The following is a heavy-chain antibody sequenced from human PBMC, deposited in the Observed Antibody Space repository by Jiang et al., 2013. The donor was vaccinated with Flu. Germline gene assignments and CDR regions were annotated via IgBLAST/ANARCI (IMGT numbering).Heavy chain of an antibody. CDR2: IYYTGST. CDR1: GGSISGFY. CDR3: ARVSRSILRGTGRRLNWFDP. D-gene: IGHD3-10*01. V-gene: IGHV4-59*01. Sequence: LLKPSETLSLTCSVSGGSISGFYWSWIRQPPGKGLEYIGYIYYTGSTNYNPSLKSRVTMSLDTSKNHFSLKLSSVTAADTAVYYCARVSRSILRGTGRRLNWFDPWGQGTRVTVSS. J-gene: IGHJ5*02.